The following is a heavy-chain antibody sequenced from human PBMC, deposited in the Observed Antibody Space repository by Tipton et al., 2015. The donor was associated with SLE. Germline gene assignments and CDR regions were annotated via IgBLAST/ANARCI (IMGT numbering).Heavy chain of an antibody. CDR1: GGSVSSGSYY. CDR3: ARHRDCTSISCEANWFDP. V-gene: IGHV4-39*01. J-gene: IGHJ5*02. CDR2: INHSGTT. Sequence: GLVKPSETLSLTCTVSGGSVSSGSYYWSWIRQPPGKGLEWIGEINHSGTTNYNPSLKSRVTISVDTSKNQFSLSLRSVTAADTAVYYCARHRDCTSISCEANWFDPWGQGSLVTVSS. D-gene: IGHD2-2*01.